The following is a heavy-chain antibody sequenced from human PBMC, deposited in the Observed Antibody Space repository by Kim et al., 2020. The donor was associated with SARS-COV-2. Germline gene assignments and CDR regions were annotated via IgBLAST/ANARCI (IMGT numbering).Heavy chain of an antibody. V-gene: IGHV5-51*01. D-gene: IGHD1-26*01. CDR3: ARLRGSYYWNWFDP. Sequence: SPSFQGQVTSSADKSISTAYLQWSSLKASDTAMYYCARLRGSYYWNWFDPWGQGTLVTVSS. J-gene: IGHJ5*02.